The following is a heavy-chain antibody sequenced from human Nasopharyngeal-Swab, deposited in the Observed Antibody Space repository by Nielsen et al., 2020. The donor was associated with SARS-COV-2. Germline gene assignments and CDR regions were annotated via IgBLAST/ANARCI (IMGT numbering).Heavy chain of an antibody. CDR3: AKDLGLGSWYYAY. CDR1: GFTFSSYA. V-gene: IGHV3-23*01. CDR2: ISGSGGST. D-gene: IGHD6-13*01. J-gene: IGHJ4*02. Sequence: GGSLKISCAASGFTFSSYAMSWVRQAPGKGLEWVSAISGSGGSTYYADSVKGRFTISRDNSKNTLYLQMNSLRAEDTAVYYCAKDLGLGSWYYAYWGQGTLVTVSS.